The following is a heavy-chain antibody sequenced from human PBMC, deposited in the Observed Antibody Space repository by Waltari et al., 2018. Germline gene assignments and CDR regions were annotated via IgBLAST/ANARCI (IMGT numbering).Heavy chain of an antibody. J-gene: IGHJ4*02. V-gene: IGHV3-21*01. CDR3: ARDRSKGGSSSPGWAY. CDR1: GFTFSSHS. CDR2: ISSSSSYI. Sequence: EVQLVESGGGLVKPGGSLRLSCAASGFTFSSHSMNWVRQAPGKGLEWVSSISSSSSYIYYADSVKGRFTISRDNAKNSLYLQMNSLRAEDTAVYYCARDRSKGGSSSPGWAYWGQGTLVTVSS. D-gene: IGHD6-6*01.